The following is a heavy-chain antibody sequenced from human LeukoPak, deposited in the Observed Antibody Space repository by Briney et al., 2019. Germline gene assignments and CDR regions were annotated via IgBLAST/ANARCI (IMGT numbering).Heavy chain of an antibody. J-gene: IGHJ4*02. Sequence: GASVKVSCKASGYTFTSYAMHWVRQAPGQGLEWMGWINAGNGNTKYSQEFQGRVTITRDTSASTAHMELSSLRSEDTAVYYCATDWAAAGTRDFDYWGQGTLVTVSS. D-gene: IGHD6-13*01. CDR2: INAGNGNT. CDR1: GYTFTSYA. V-gene: IGHV1-3*01. CDR3: ATDWAAAGTRDFDY.